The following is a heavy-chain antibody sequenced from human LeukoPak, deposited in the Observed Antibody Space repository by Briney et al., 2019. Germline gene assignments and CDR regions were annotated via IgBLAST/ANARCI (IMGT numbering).Heavy chain of an antibody. V-gene: IGHV3-23*01. J-gene: IGHJ3*02. CDR1: GFTFSSYA. D-gene: IGHD6-13*01. CDR2: ISGSGGT. CDR3: AKDRRGSSLNDAFDI. Sequence: GGSLRLSCAASGFTFSSYAMSWVRQAPGKGLEWVSGISGSGGTYYADSVKGRFAISRDDSKNTLCLQMNSLRAEDTAVYYCAKDRRGSSLNDAFDIWGQGTMVTVSS.